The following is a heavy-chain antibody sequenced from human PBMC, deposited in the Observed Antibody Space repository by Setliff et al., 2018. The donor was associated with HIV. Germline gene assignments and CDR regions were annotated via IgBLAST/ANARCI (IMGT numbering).Heavy chain of an antibody. CDR2: INPSGGST. CDR1: GYAFTSYY. D-gene: IGHD5-18*01. Sequence: ASVKVSCKSSGYAFTSYYMHWVRQAPGQGLEWMGVINPSGGSTNYAQKFQGRVTMTGGTSTSTVYMDLSSLRSEDTAVYYCARDGGYSSPYYFHYWGQGTLVTVSS. CDR3: ARDGGYSSPYYFHY. J-gene: IGHJ4*02. V-gene: IGHV1-46*01.